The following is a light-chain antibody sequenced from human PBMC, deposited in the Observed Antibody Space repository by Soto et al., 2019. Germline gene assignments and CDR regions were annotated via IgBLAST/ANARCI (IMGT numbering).Light chain of an antibody. CDR2: DSS. Sequence: EIVLTQSPGTLSLSPGERATLSCRASQSVSGTYFAWYQQKPGQAPRLLIYDSSSRATGIPDRFSGSGSGTEFTLTISRLEPADFALYYCQQYGSSPLTFGGGTKVEIK. J-gene: IGKJ4*01. CDR1: QSVSGTY. V-gene: IGKV3-20*01. CDR3: QQYGSSPLT.